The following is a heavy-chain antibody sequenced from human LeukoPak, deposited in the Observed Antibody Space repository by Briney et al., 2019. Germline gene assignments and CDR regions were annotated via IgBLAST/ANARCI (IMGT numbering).Heavy chain of an antibody. CDR1: GFIFSSYA. Sequence: GGSLRLSCAASGFIFSSYAMSWVRQAPGKGLEWVSAISGSGGSTYYADSVKGRFTSSRDNSKNTLYLQMNSLRAEDTAVYYCANPAHRMGSSGSQYFDYWGQGTLVTVSS. D-gene: IGHD3-22*01. CDR2: ISGSGGST. J-gene: IGHJ4*02. CDR3: ANPAHRMGSSGSQYFDY. V-gene: IGHV3-23*01.